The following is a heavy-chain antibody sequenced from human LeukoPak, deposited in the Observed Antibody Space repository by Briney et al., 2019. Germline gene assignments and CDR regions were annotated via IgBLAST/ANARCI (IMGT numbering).Heavy chain of an antibody. V-gene: IGHV4-59*01. CDR1: GGSISSYY. Sequence: SETLSLTCTVSGGSISSYYWSWIRQRPGKGLEWIGYIYFNGSTNYNPSLKSRVTISVDTSKNQFSLKMSSVTAADTAAYYCARDVSRSPFDYWGQGTLVTVSS. CDR2: IYFNGST. J-gene: IGHJ4*02. D-gene: IGHD5/OR15-5a*01. CDR3: ARDVSRSPFDY.